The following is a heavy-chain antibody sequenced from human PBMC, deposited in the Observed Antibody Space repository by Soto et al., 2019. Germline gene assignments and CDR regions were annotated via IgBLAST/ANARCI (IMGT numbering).Heavy chain of an antibody. D-gene: IGHD2-2*01. J-gene: IGHJ6*02. CDR3: AREVGNNYYYGMDV. V-gene: IGHV3-74*01. Sequence: GGSLRLSCAASGFTFSSYWMHWVRQAPGKGLVWVSRINSDGSSTSYADSVKGRFTISRDNAKNTLYLQMNSMRAEDTAVYYCAREVGNNYYYGMDVWGQGTTVTVSS. CDR1: GFTFSSYW. CDR2: INSDGSST.